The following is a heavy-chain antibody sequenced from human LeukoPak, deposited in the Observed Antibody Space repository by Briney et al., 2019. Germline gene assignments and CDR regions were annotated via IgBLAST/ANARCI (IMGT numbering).Heavy chain of an antibody. D-gene: IGHD3-10*01. CDR3: ARSRRVGNGEYPDY. V-gene: IGHV1-2*02. Sequence: ASVKVSCKASGYTFTGYYMHWVRKTPGQGLEWMGWINPNTCDTNYGRKFQGRVTMTRDTSINTAYMELRSLRSDDTAVYYCARSRRVGNGEYPDYWGQGALVTVSS. CDR1: GYTFTGYY. J-gene: IGHJ4*02. CDR2: INPNTCDT.